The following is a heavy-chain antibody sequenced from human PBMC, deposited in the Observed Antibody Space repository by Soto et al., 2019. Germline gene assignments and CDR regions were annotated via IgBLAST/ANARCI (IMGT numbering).Heavy chain of an antibody. J-gene: IGHJ5*02. Sequence: SETLSLTCAVSGGSISSSNWWSWVRQPPGKGLEWIGEIYHSGSTNYNPSLKSRVTISVDKSKNQFSLKLSSVTAADTAVYYCARDGSYCSGGSCYSAGNWFDPWGQGTLVTVSS. CDR3: ARDGSYCSGGSCYSAGNWFDP. CDR2: IYHSGST. D-gene: IGHD2-15*01. V-gene: IGHV4-4*02. CDR1: GGSISSSNW.